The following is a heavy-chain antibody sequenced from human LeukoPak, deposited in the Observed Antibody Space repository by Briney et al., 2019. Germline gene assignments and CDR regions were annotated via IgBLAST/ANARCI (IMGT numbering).Heavy chain of an antibody. D-gene: IGHD6-19*01. CDR2: INHSGSA. CDR1: GGSFSTYY. CDR3: AGSLTSGWPTLDY. Sequence: SETLSLTCAIYGGSFSTYYWSWIRQPPGKGLEWIGEINHSGSANYNPSLKSRVTISVDTSKNQFSLQLNSVTPEDTAVYYCAGSLTSGWPTLDYWGQGTLVTVSS. J-gene: IGHJ4*02. V-gene: IGHV4-34*01.